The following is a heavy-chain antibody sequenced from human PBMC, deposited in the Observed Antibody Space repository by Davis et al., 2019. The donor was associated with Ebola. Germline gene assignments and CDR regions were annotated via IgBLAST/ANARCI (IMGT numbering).Heavy chain of an antibody. V-gene: IGHV3-23*01. CDR3: AKGGSGYSSVGDAFDI. Sequence: GESLKISCAASGFTFSSYAMSWVRQAPGKGLEWVSAISGSGGSTYYADSVKGRFTISRDNSKNTLYLQMNSLRAEDTAVYYCAKGGSGYSSVGDAFDIWGQGTMVTVSS. CDR1: GFTFSSYA. D-gene: IGHD6-19*01. CDR2: ISGSGGST. J-gene: IGHJ3*02.